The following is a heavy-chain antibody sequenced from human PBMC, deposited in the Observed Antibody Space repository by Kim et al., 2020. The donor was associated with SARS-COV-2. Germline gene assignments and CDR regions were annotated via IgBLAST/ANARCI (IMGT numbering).Heavy chain of an antibody. CDR2: IIPIFGTA. J-gene: IGHJ4*02. CDR1: GGTFSSYA. D-gene: IGHD4-17*01. CDR3: ARSRPPPYYGDYFPPAY. V-gene: IGHV1-69*13. Sequence: SVKVSCKASGGTFSSYAISWVRQAPGQGLEWMGGIIPIFGTANYAQKFQGRVTITADESTSTAYMELSSLRSEDTAVYYCARSRPPPYYGDYFPPAYWGQGTLVTVSS.